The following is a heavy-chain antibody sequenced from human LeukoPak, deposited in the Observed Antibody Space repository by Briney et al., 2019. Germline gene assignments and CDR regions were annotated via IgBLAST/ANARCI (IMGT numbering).Heavy chain of an antibody. CDR1: GFTFNNHA. CDR3: ARDRGPTTVATRNNWFDP. CDR2: ISGSGGNT. V-gene: IGHV3-23*01. Sequence: GGSLRLSCAASGFTFNNHAMSWVRQAPGRGLEWVSAISGSGGNTYYADSVEGRFTISRDNSKNTLYLQMNSLRAEDTAVYYCARDRGPTTVATRNNWFDPWGQGTLVTVSS. D-gene: IGHD4-23*01. J-gene: IGHJ5*02.